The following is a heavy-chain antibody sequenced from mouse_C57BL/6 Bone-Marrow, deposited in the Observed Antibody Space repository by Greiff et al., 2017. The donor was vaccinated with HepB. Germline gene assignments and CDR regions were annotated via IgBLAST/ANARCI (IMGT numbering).Heavy chain of an antibody. Sequence: EVKLMESGPGLVKPSQSLSLTCSVTGYSITSGYYWNWIRQFPGNKLEWMGYISYDGSNNYNPSLKNRISITRDTSKNQFFLKLNSVTTEDTATYYCAREGYYGSSRNFDYWGQGTTLTVSS. D-gene: IGHD1-1*01. V-gene: IGHV3-6*01. CDR2: ISYDGSN. CDR1: GYSITSGYY. CDR3: AREGYYGSSRNFDY. J-gene: IGHJ2*01.